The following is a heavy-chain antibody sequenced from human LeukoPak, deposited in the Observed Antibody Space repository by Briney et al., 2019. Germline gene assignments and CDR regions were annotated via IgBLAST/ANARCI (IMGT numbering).Heavy chain of an antibody. CDR2: INPDSGGP. V-gene: IGHV1-2*02. D-gene: IGHD3-22*01. CDR3: ARESRGILNYFDF. CDR1: GYTFTGYY. Sequence: GASVKVSCKASGYTFTGYYMHWVRQAPGQGLEWMGWINPDSGGPNYAQKFQGRVTMTRDTSISTAYMELSRLRSDDTAVYYCARESRGILNYFDFWGQGTLVTVSS. J-gene: IGHJ4*02.